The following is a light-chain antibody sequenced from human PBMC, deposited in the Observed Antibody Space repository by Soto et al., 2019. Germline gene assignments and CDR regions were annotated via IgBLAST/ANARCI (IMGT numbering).Light chain of an antibody. V-gene: IGLV2-14*01. Sequence: QSALTQPASVSGSPGQSITISCTGTSSDVGGYNYVSWYQQHHGKAPKLMIYDASNRPSGVSNRFSGSKSGNTASLTISGLQAEDEADYYCSSYTSSSTPLFGGGTKLTVL. CDR2: DAS. J-gene: IGLJ2*01. CDR3: SSYTSSSTPL. CDR1: SSDVGGYNY.